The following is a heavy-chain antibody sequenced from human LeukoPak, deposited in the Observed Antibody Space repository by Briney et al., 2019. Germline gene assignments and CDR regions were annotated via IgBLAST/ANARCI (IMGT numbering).Heavy chain of an antibody. D-gene: IGHD4-23*01. CDR3: ARADYGGWNFDY. CDR1: GYTFTSYD. CDR2: MNPNSGNT. Sequence: ALVKVSCKASGYTFTSYDINWVRQATGQGLEWMGWMNPNSGNTGYAQKFQGRVTMTRNTSISTAYMELSSLRSEDTAVYYCARADYGGWNFDYWGQGTLVTVSS. V-gene: IGHV1-8*01. J-gene: IGHJ4*02.